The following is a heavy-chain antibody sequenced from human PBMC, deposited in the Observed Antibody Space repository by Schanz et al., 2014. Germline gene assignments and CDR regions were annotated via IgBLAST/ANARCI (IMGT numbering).Heavy chain of an antibody. CDR3: ARGGSVATIAPYTWFDP. CDR2: IYYSGNT. Sequence: LQLQESGSGLMKPSQTLSLTCAVSGGSISSGGYSWNWIRQSPGKGLEWIGYIYYSGNTYYNPSPKGRVPKPGDRSRTQFSRRLNSGTAADTAGYYCARGGSVATIAPYTWFDPWGQGTLVTVSS. V-gene: IGHV4-30-2*06. J-gene: IGHJ5*02. D-gene: IGHD5-12*01. CDR1: GGSISSGGYS.